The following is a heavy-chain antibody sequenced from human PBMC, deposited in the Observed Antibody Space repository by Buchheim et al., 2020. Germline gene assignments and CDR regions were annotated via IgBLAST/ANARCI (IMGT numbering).Heavy chain of an antibody. CDR2: ISSSSSYI. CDR3: ARAPPPISDRNWYFDL. V-gene: IGHV3-21*01. D-gene: IGHD3-9*01. J-gene: IGHJ2*01. CDR1: GFTFSSYS. Sequence: EVQLVESGGGLVKPGGSLRLSCAASGFTFSSYSMNWVRQAPGKGLEWVSSISSSSSYIYYADSVKGRCTISRDNSKHSLELQMNSLRAEDTAVYYCARAPPPISDRNWYFDLWGRGTL.